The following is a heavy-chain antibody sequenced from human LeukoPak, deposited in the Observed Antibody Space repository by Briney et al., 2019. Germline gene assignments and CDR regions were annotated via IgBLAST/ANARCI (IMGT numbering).Heavy chain of an antibody. CDR2: ISYDGSNK. CDR3: AKDPCGGTSCSIDS. D-gene: IGHD2-2*01. J-gene: IGHJ4*02. Sequence: PGRSLRLSCAASGFTFSNYGMHWVRQAPGKGLEWVAIISYDGSNKYYADSVKGRFTISRDNSKNTLYLQMNSLRAEDTAVYYCAKDPCGGTSCSIDSWGQGTLVTVSS. CDR1: GFTFSNYG. V-gene: IGHV3-30*18.